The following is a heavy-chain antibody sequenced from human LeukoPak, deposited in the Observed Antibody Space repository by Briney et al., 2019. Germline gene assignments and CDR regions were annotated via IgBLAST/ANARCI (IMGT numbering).Heavy chain of an antibody. Sequence: SETLSLTCNASGGSISSYYWSWIRQPPGKGLEWIGYIYYSGSTNYNPSLKSRVTISVDTSKNQFSLKLSSVTAADTAVYYCATRGHYYDSSGYEYYFDYWGQGTLVTVSS. CDR2: IYYSGST. CDR3: ATRGHYYDSSGYEYYFDY. V-gene: IGHV4-59*01. J-gene: IGHJ4*02. D-gene: IGHD3-22*01. CDR1: GGSISSYY.